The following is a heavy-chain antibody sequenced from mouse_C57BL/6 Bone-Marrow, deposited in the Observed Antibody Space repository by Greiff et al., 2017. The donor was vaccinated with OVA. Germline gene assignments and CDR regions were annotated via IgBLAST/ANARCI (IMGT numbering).Heavy chain of an antibody. D-gene: IGHD2-2*01. V-gene: IGHV1-82*01. CDR3: TRFYYGYDRNY. CDR2: IYPGDGDT. CDR1: GYAFSSSW. J-gene: IGHJ2*01. Sequence: QVQLKQSGPELVKPGASVKISCKASGYAFSSSWMNWVKQRPGKGLEWIGRIYPGDGDTNYNGKFKGKSTLTADKSSSTAYMQLSSLTSEDSAFYCCTRFYYGYDRNYWGQGTTLTVSS.